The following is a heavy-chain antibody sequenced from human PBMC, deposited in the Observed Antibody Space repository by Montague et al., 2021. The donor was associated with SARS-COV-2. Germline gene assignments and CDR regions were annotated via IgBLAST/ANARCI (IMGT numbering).Heavy chain of an antibody. D-gene: IGHD4-17*01. CDR3: ARLYGSSFDY. Sequence: SETLSLTCSVSGSSISTYYWSWIRQPPGKGLEWIGWMSDSGTAKYNPSLDSRVTIIIDKSKNQFSLKMNSVTAADTAVYFCARLYGSSFDYWGQGTLVTVSS. CDR2: MSDSGTA. CDR1: GSSISTYY. J-gene: IGHJ4*02. V-gene: IGHV4-59*08.